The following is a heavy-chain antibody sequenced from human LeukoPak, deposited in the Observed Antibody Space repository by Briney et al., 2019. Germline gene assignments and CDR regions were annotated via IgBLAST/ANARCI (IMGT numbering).Heavy chain of an antibody. V-gene: IGHV4-30-4*01. D-gene: IGHD3-10*01. J-gene: IGHJ6*02. CDR2: IYYSGST. Sequence: SETLSLTCTVSGGSISSGDYYWSWIRQPPGTGLEWVGYIYYSGSTYYNPSLKSRVTISVDTSKNQFSLKLSSVTAADTAVYYCARRGNTMVRGVRRNYYYYGMDVWGQGTTVTVSS. CDR3: ARRGNTMVRGVRRNYYYYGMDV. CDR1: GGSISSGDYY.